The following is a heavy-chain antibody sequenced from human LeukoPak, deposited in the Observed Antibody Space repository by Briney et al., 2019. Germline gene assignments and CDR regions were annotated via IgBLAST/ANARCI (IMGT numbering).Heavy chain of an antibody. D-gene: IGHD6-19*01. J-gene: IGHJ3*02. V-gene: IGHV3-66*01. CDR2: IYSGGST. CDR3: AGDRKQWLVHQDAFDI. Sequence: GGSLRLSCAASGFTVSSNYMSWVRQAPGKGLERVSVIYSGGSTYYADSVKGRFTISRDNSKNTLYLQMNSLRAEDTAVYYCAGDRKQWLVHQDAFDIWGQGTMVTVSS. CDR1: GFTVSSNY.